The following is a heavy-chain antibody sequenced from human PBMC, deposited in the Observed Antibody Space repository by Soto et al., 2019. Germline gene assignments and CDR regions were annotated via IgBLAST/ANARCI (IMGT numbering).Heavy chain of an antibody. Sequence: GGSLELSCAASGFTFSNSAMTWVRQALGKGPEWVSSIGRTNNTHYADSVKGRFAISRGNSQNTLYLQMNSLTAEDTAVYFCAKVDAYSYRTDHWGQGTLVTVPS. CDR1: GFTFSNSA. V-gene: IGHV3-23*01. CDR2: IGRTNNT. D-gene: IGHD3-16*02. J-gene: IGHJ4*02. CDR3: AKVDAYSYRTDH.